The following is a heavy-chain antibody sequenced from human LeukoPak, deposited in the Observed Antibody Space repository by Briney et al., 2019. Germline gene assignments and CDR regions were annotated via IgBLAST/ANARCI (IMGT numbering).Heavy chain of an antibody. V-gene: IGHV4-4*07. J-gene: IGHJ1*01. CDR2: IYTSGST. CDR3: ASFSGCSSTSCYTAEYFQH. D-gene: IGHD2-2*02. Sequence: PSETLSLTCTVSGGSISSYYWSWIRQPAGKGLEWIGRIYTSGSTNYNPSLKSRVTMSVDTSKNQFSLHLSSATAADTAVYYCASFSGCSSTSCYTAEYFQHWGQGTLVTVSS. CDR1: GGSISSYY.